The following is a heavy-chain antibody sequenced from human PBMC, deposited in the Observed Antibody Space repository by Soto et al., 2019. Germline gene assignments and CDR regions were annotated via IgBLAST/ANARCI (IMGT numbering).Heavy chain of an antibody. CDR1: GGSVSSGSYY. J-gene: IGHJ5*02. Sequence: SETLSLTCTVSGGSVSSGSYYWSWIRHPPGKGLEWIGYIYHSGSTYYNPSLKSRVTISVDRSKNQFSLKLSSVTAADTAVYYCARVPSPWGQGTLVTVYS. CDR3: ARVPSP. V-gene: IGHV4-30-2*01. CDR2: IYHSGST.